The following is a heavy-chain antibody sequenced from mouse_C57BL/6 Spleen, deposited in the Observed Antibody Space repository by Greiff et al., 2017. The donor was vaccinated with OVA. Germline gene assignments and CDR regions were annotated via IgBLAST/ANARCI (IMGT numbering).Heavy chain of an antibody. J-gene: IGHJ4*01. CDR3: ARRASRGMDY. V-gene: IGHV1-26*01. D-gene: IGHD6-1*01. CDR1: GYTFTDYY. Sequence: EVQLQQSGPELVKPGASVKISCKASGYTFTDYYMNWVKQSHGKSLEWIGDINPNNGGTSYNQKFKGKATLTVDKSSSTAYMELRSLTSEDSAVYYCARRASRGMDYWGQGTSVTVSS. CDR2: INPNNGGT.